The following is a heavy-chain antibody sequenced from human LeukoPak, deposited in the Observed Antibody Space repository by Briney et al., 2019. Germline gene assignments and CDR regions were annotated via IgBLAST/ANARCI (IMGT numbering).Heavy chain of an antibody. J-gene: IGHJ6*03. V-gene: IGHV4-59*01. CDR2: IYYSGST. CDR3: ARTMEGYCSGGSCYQYSYYMDV. Sequence: PSETLSLTCTVSGGSISSYYWSWIRQPPGKGLEWIGYIYYSGSTNYNPSLKSRVTISVDTSKNQFSLKLTSVTAADTAVYYCARTMEGYCSGGSCYQYSYYMDVWGKGTTVTISS. D-gene: IGHD2-15*01. CDR1: GGSISSYY.